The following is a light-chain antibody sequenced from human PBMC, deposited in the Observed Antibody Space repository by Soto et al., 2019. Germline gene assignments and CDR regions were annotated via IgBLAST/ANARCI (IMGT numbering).Light chain of an antibody. CDR2: ANT. CDR1: SSNIGAVSD. Sequence: QSVLTQPPSVSGAPGQRVTISCTGSSSNIGAVSDVHWYQQVPGTAPKLLIYANTNRPSGVPDRFSGSTSGTSASLAITGLQAEDEADYYCSSYAGDSSLLFGGGTKLTVL. J-gene: IGLJ3*02. CDR3: SSYAGDSSLL. V-gene: IGLV1-40*01.